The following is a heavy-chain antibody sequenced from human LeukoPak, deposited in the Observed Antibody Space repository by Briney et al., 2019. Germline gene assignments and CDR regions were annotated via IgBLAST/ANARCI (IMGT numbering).Heavy chain of an antibody. Sequence: APVKLSCKVSGYTLTELSMHWVRQAAGNGLEWRGGFDPEDGETIYAQKFQGRVTMTEDTSTDTAYLELSSLRSEDRLVYFSASLSAPRASMTMQKYYMHVWGKGPSPTVSS. D-gene: IGHD2/OR15-2a*01. CDR1: GYTLTELS. CDR2: FDPEDGET. V-gene: IGHV1-24*01. J-gene: IGHJ6*03. CDR3: ASLSAPRASMTMQKYYMHV.